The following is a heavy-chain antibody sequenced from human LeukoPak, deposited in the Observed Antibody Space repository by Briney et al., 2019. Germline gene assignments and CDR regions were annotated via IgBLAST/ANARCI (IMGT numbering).Heavy chain of an antibody. J-gene: IGHJ4*02. CDR2: VYSSGTT. D-gene: IGHD1-26*01. CDR3: GRRPAVYGAIDN. CDR1: GGPLHRSF. V-gene: IGHV4-59*01. Sequence: PSETLSLTCIVSGGPLHRSFWRWVPEPPGEGVEWVGHVYSSGTTDYSPSLKSRRTLSIDTSQKQFSPRLAPLTAPGPALYFCGRRPAVYGAIDNCGQGTLVAVSS.